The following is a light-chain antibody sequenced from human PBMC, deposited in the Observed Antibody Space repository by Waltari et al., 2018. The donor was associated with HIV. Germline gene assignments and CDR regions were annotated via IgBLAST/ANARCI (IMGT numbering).Light chain of an antibody. J-gene: IGKJ2*03. CDR1: RSVGSY. CDR2: DAS. Sequence: EIVLTQSPATLSLSPGDRATLSCRASRSVGSYLAWYQQKPGQAPRLLIYDASNRATGIPARFSGSGSGTDFTLTISSLEPEDFVVYYCQQRTNWPPYSFGQGTKLEIK. V-gene: IGKV3-11*01. CDR3: QQRTNWPPYS.